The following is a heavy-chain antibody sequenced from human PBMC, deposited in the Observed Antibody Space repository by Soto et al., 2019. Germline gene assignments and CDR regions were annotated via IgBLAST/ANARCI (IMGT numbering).Heavy chain of an antibody. CDR1: GFTFSSYD. CDR3: AKHNSGYYYDY. J-gene: IGHJ4*02. D-gene: IGHD3-22*01. CDR2: ISYSGGSK. Sequence: GGSLRLSCAASGFTFSSYDMSWVRQVPGKGLEWVSEISYSGGSKYYADSVKGRFTISRDNSKNTLYLQMNSLRAEDTALYYCAKHNSGYYYDYWGQGTLVTVSS. V-gene: IGHV3-23*01.